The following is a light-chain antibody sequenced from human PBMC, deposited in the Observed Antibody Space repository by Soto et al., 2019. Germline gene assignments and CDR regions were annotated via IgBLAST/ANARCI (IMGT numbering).Light chain of an antibody. CDR1: QSVDSL. CDR3: QQYNNWPIT. V-gene: IGKV3-15*01. CDR2: RAS. J-gene: IGKJ5*01. Sequence: EIVMTQSPATLSVSAGETAILSCKTSQSVDSLLAWYQQKPGQAPRLLIYRASTRTTGIPARFSGSGSGTEFTLTINSLQSEDFAVYYCQQYNNWPITFGQGTRLEIK.